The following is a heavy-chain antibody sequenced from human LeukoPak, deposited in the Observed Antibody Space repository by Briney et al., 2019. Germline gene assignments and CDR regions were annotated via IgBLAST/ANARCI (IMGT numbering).Heavy chain of an antibody. CDR1: GFTFSSYA. CDR2: ISGSGGST. CDR3: AKATTYYYYYGMDV. J-gene: IGHJ6*02. D-gene: IGHD1-1*01. Sequence: RGSLRLSCAASGFTFSSYAMSRVRQAPGKGLEWVSAISGSGGSTYYADSVKGRFTISRDNSKNTLYLQMNSLRAEDTAVYYCAKATTYYYYYGMDVWGQGTTVTVSS. V-gene: IGHV3-23*01.